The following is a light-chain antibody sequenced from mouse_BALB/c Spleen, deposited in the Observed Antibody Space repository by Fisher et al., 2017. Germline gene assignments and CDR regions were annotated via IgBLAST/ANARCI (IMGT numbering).Light chain of an antibody. V-gene: IGKV4-74*01. J-gene: IGKJ2*01. CDR1: SSVSSSY. Sequence: IVITQSTAIMSASLGERVTMTCTASSSVSSSYLHWYQQKPGSSPKLWIYRTSNLASGVPARFSGSGSGTSYSLTISSMEAEDAATYYCQQWSSYPYTFGGGTKLEIK. CDR2: RTS. CDR3: QQWSSYPYT.